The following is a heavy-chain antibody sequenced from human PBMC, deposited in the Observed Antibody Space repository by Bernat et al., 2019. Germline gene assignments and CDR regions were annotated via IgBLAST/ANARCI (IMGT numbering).Heavy chain of an antibody. CDR3: ARDRGYCSGGSCPWFDP. CDR1: GFTFSSYG. CDR2: IWYDGSNK. J-gene: IGHJ5*02. V-gene: IGHV3-33*01. D-gene: IGHD2-15*01. Sequence: QVQLVESGGGVVQPGRSLRLSCAASGFTFSSYGMHWVRQAPGKGLEWVAVIWYDGSNKYYADSVKGRFTISRDNSKNTLYLQMNSLRAEDMAVYYCARDRGYCSGGSCPWFDPWGQGTLVTVSS.